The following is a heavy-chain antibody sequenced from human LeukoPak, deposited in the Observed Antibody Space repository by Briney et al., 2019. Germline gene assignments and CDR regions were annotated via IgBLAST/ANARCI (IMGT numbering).Heavy chain of an antibody. J-gene: IGHJ6*02. CDR1: GGSISSYY. V-gene: IGHV4-59*01. CDR2: IYYSGSA. Sequence: SETLSLTCTVSGGSISSYYWSWIRQPPGKGLEWIWYIYYSGSANYNPSLKSRVTISVDTSKNPFSLKLSSVTAADTAVYYFSAHKAAAPHFDDYYYYSMDVWGQGTTVTVSS. CDR3: SAHKAAAPHFDDYYYYSMDV. D-gene: IGHD6-13*01.